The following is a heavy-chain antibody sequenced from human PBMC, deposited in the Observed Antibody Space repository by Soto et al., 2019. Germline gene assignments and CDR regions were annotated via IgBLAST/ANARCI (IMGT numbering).Heavy chain of an antibody. D-gene: IGHD3-3*01. V-gene: IGHV3-21*01. CDR3: ARAGSRITIFGVVTEDTYYYYYGMDV. Sequence: GGSLRLSCAASGFTFSSYSMNWVRQAPGKGLEWVSSISSSSSYIYYADSVKGRFTISRDNAKNSLYLQMNSLRAEDTAVYYCARAGSRITIFGVVTEDTYYYYYGMDVWGQGTTVTVSS. J-gene: IGHJ6*02. CDR1: GFTFSSYS. CDR2: ISSSSSYI.